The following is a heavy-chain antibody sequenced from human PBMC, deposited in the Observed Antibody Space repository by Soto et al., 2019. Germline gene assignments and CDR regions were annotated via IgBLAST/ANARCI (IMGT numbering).Heavy chain of an antibody. CDR2: IIPILGIA. Sequence: QVQLVQSGAEVKKPGSSVKVSCKASGGTFSSYTISWVRQAPGQGLEWMGRIIPILGIANYAQKFQGRVTITADKSTSTAYMELSSLRSEDTAVYYCARGALVVRGPYYFDYWGQGTLVTVSS. CDR3: ARGALVVRGPYYFDY. CDR1: GGTFSSYT. V-gene: IGHV1-69*02. J-gene: IGHJ4*02. D-gene: IGHD3-10*01.